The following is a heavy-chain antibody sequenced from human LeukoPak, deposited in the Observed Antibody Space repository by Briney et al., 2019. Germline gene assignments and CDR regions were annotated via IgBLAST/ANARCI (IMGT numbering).Heavy chain of an antibody. V-gene: IGHV3-30*04. CDR1: GFTFSSYA. CDR3: TRRYNYDSSGYYYVRDAFDI. CDR2: ISYDKSHK. D-gene: IGHD3-22*01. J-gene: IGHJ3*02. Sequence: GGSLRLSCAASGFTFSSYAMHWVRQAPGKGLEWVAVISYDKSHKYYADSVKGRFTISRDNAKNSLYLQMNSLRAEDTAVYYCTRRYNYDSSGYYYVRDAFDIWGQGTMVTVSS.